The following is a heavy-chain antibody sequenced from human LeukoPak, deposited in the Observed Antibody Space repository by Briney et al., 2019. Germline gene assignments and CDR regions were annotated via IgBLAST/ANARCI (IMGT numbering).Heavy chain of an antibody. CDR1: GYTFTGYY. CDR2: INPNSDGT. V-gene: IGHV1-2*06. CDR3: ARDSYYYSTPFFDF. D-gene: IGHD2-15*01. J-gene: IGHJ4*02. Sequence: GASVKLSCTASGYTFTGYYMHWVRQAPGQGLEWLGRINPNSDGTNYAQKFQGRVTMPMATSICTAYMALSRLRSHDTAVYYCARDSYYYSTPFFDFLGQGTLVTVSS.